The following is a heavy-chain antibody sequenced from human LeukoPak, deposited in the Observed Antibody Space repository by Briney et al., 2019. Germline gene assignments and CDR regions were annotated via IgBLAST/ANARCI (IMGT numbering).Heavy chain of an antibody. Sequence: PGGSLRLSCAASGFTFSSYAMSWVRQAPGKGLEWVSAISGSGGSTYYADSVKGRFTISRDNSENTVDLQMNSLRIEDTAVYYCAKDRYSTSSTFTINPFDYWGQGILVTVSS. D-gene: IGHD6-13*01. J-gene: IGHJ4*02. CDR1: GFTFSSYA. CDR2: ISGSGGST. V-gene: IGHV3-23*01. CDR3: AKDRYSTSSTFTINPFDY.